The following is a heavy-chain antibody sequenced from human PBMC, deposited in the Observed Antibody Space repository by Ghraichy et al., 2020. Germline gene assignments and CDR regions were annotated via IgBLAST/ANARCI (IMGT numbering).Heavy chain of an antibody. CDR2: ISSSSRNI. D-gene: IGHD4-23*01. Sequence: GGSLRLSCVGSGFSFVSYGMKWVRQSPGKGLEWVSYISSSSRNIFYADSVTGRFTISRDNAQNSVYLQMKSLRDEDTALYYCVRGSTVVRFFYYAGMDVWGQGTTVTVSS. CDR3: VRGSTVVRFFYYAGMDV. J-gene: IGHJ6*02. CDR1: GFSFVSYG. V-gene: IGHV3-48*02.